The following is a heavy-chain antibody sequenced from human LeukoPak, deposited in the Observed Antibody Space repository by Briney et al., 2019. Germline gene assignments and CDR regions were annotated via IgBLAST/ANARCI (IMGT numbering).Heavy chain of an antibody. D-gene: IGHD5-24*01. Sequence: PGGSLRLSCAASGFTFSTYSMDWVRQAPGQGLEWVASISSGSSYIYYADSVKGRFTISRDNAKNSLYLQMISLRAEDTAVYYCVRSMATITFSFDYWGQGTLVTVSS. J-gene: IGHJ4*02. CDR1: GFTFSTYS. V-gene: IGHV3-21*01. CDR2: ISSGSSYI. CDR3: VRSMATITFSFDY.